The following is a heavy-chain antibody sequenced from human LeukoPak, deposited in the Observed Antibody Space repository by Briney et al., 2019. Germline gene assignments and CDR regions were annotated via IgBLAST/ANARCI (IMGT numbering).Heavy chain of an antibody. D-gene: IGHD2-8*01. J-gene: IGHJ4*02. CDR3: ARSGYCTNGICYEYGY. CDR2: IYYSGST. Sequence: SETLSLTCTVSGGSISSSSYYWGWIRQPPGKGLEWTGSIYYSGSTYYNPSLKSRVTISVDTSKNQLSLKLSSVTAADTAVYCCARSGYCTNGICYEYGYWGQGTLVTVSS. V-gene: IGHV4-39*01. CDR1: GGSISSSSYY.